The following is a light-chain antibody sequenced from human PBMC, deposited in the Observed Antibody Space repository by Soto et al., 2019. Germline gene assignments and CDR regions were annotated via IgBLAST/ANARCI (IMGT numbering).Light chain of an antibody. J-gene: IGLJ3*02. CDR3: SAWDEGLSGWV. V-gene: IGLV1-47*01. CDR2: RNN. CDR1: SSNIGSSY. Sequence: QSVLTQPPSVSGTPGQRVTISCSGSSSNIGSSYVYCYQQLPVTAPKLLIYRNNQSPSGVPDRFSSSKAGTSASLVISELRSEDEADYYCSAWDEGLSGWVFGGGTQLTVL.